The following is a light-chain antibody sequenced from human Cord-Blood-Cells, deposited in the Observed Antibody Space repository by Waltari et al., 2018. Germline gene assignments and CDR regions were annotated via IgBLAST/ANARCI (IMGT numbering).Light chain of an antibody. CDR3: CSDAGSYTWV. CDR2: DVS. CDR1: SSDVGGYNY. J-gene: IGLJ3*02. V-gene: IGLV2-11*01. Sequence: QSALTQPRSVSGSPGQSVTISCTGTSSDVGGYNYVSWYQQHPGKAPKLVIYDVSKRPSEVPDRFSGPKSGNTASLTISGLQAEDEADYYCCSDAGSYTWVFGGGTKLTIL.